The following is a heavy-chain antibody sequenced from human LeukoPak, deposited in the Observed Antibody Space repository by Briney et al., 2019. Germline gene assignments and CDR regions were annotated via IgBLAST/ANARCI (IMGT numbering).Heavy chain of an antibody. CDR3: ARDRSSGWSPAFDY. V-gene: IGHV3-11*01. CDR1: GFTFSDYY. D-gene: IGHD6-19*01. Sequence: GGSLRLSCAASGFTFSDYYMSWIRQAPGKGLEWVSHIGSSGSTIYYADSVKGRFTISRDNAKNSLYLQMNSLRAEDTAVYYCARDRSSGWSPAFDYWGQGTLVTVSS. J-gene: IGHJ4*02. CDR2: IGSSGSTI.